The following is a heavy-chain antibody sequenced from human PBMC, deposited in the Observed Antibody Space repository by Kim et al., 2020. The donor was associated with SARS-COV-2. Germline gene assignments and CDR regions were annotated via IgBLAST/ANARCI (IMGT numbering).Heavy chain of an antibody. V-gene: IGHV4-31*03. Sequence: SETLSLTCTVSGGSISSGGYYWSWIRQHPGKGLEWIGYIYYSGSTYYNPSLKSRVTISVDTSKNQFSLKLSSVTAADTAVYYCARYYYDSSGHNWFDPWGQGTLVTVSS. CDR2: IYYSGST. CDR1: GGSISSGGYY. J-gene: IGHJ5*02. D-gene: IGHD3-22*01. CDR3: ARYYYDSSGHNWFDP.